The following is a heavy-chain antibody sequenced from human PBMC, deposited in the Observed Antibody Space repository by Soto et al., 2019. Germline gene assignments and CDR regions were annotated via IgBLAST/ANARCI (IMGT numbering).Heavy chain of an antibody. J-gene: IGHJ4*02. CDR1: GDSMSSSDYY. D-gene: IGHD6-19*01. CDR3: ARRTVNIRTFYSGLKTHCFDY. CDR2: IYYSGST. V-gene: IGHV4-39*01. Sequence: QLQLHESGPGLVKPSETLSLTCAVSGDSMSSSDYYWGWIRQPPGKGLEWIGSIYYSGSTYSNPSLQRRVAISVDTSKNQFSLELKSVTAASTAIYYCARRTVNIRTFYSGLKTHCFDYWGQGAPVTVSS.